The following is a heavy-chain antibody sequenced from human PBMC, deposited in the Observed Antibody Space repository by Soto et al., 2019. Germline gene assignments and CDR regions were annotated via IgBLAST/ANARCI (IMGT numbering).Heavy chain of an antibody. D-gene: IGHD5-12*01. Sequence: QVQLVQSGAEVRKPGASVTVSCRSPGDSLNDYYIHWVRQAPGQGFEWMGWINPNGGVTKYAQKFQGWVSMTRDTSIRTIYMQLSRLRSDDTAVYYCARESGGATATLDYYYFYMDVWGTGTTVTVSS. CDR1: GDSLNDYY. CDR3: ARESGGATATLDYYYFYMDV. CDR2: INPNGGVT. J-gene: IGHJ6*03. V-gene: IGHV1-2*04.